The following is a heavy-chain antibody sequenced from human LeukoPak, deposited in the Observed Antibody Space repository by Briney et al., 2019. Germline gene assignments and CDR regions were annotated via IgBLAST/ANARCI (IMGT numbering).Heavy chain of an antibody. CDR2: ISGSGAST. J-gene: IGHJ4*02. CDR1: GFTFSSYA. Sequence: GGSLRLSCAASGFTFSSYAMSWVRQAPGKGLDWVSAISGSGASTFYADSVKGRFTISRDNSKNTLYLQMNSLRAEDTAVYYCAKDHYATRPDYWGQGTLVTVSS. V-gene: IGHV3-23*01. CDR3: AKDHYATRPDY. D-gene: IGHD2-8*01.